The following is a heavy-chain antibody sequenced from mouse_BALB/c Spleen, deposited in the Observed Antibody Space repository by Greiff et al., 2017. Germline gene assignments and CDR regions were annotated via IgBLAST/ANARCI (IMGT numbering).Heavy chain of an antibody. Sequence: DVKLQESGPGLVKPSQSLSLTCTVTGYSITSDYAWNWIRQFPGNKLEWMGYISYSGSTSYNPSLKSRISITRDTSKNQFFLQLNSVTTEDTATYYCARWTGTYYYAMDYWGQGTSVTVSS. CDR1: GYSITSDYA. D-gene: IGHD4-1*01. V-gene: IGHV3-2*02. CDR3: ARWTGTYYYAMDY. J-gene: IGHJ4*01. CDR2: ISYSGST.